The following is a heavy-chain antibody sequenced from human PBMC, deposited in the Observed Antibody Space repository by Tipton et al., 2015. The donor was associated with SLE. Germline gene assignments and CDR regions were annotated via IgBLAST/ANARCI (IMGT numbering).Heavy chain of an antibody. Sequence: TLSLTCTVSGGSISSSSYYWGWIRQPPGKGLEWIGSIYYSGSTYYNPSLKSRATISVDTSKNQLSLKLTSVTAADTAVYYCARGVAGYYFYYYMDVWGKGTTVTISS. CDR3: ARGVAGYYFYYYMDV. CDR1: GGSISSSSYY. J-gene: IGHJ6*03. V-gene: IGHV4-39*07. CDR2: IYYSGST. D-gene: IGHD3-10*01.